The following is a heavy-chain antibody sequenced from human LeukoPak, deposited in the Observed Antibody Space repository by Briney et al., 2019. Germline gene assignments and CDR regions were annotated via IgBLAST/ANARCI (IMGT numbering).Heavy chain of an antibody. V-gene: IGHV4-34*01. CDR2: INHSGST. Sequence: SETLSLTCAVYGGSFSGYYWSWIRRPPGKGLEWIGEINHSGSTNYNPSLKSRVTISVDTSKNQFSLKLSSVTAADTAVYYCASTGRITIFGVVIKGNWFDPWGQGTLVTVSS. J-gene: IGHJ5*02. D-gene: IGHD3-3*01. CDR3: ASTGRITIFGVVIKGNWFDP. CDR1: GGSFSGYY.